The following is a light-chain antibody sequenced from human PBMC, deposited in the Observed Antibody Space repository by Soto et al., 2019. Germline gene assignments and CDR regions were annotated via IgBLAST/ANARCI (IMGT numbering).Light chain of an antibody. CDR1: SSDIGGYNY. CDR3: SSYAGRNNYV. J-gene: IGLJ1*01. V-gene: IGLV2-8*01. CDR2: EVS. Sequence: QSALTQPPSASGSPGQSVTISCIGTSSDIGGYNYVSWYQHHPGKAPKLMIFEVSKRPSGVPDRFSGSKSGNTASLTVSGLQAEDEADYYCSSYAGRNNYVFGTGTKVTVL.